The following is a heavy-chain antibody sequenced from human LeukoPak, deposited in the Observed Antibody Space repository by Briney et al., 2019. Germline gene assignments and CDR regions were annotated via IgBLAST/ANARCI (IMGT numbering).Heavy chain of an antibody. CDR1: GYSFTSYW. J-gene: IGHJ5*02. Sequence: HGESLKISCQGSGYSFTSYWIGWVRQMPGKGLEWMGIIYPGDSDTRYSPSFQGQVTISADKSISTAYLQWSSLKASDTAMYYCARYLGTMVRGVIDMWFDPWGQGTLVTVSS. V-gene: IGHV5-51*01. CDR2: IYPGDSDT. D-gene: IGHD3-10*01. CDR3: ARYLGTMVRGVIDMWFDP.